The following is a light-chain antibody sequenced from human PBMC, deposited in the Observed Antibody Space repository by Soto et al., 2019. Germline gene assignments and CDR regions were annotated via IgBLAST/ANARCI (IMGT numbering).Light chain of an antibody. CDR3: QQRSNWPT. V-gene: IGKV3-15*01. J-gene: IGKJ1*01. CDR1: QSVSTN. Sequence: EIVMTPSPATLSVSPGERATLSCRASQSVSTNLAWYQQKPGQSPRLLIYGTSTRATGVPARFSGGGSGTDFTLTISRLEPEDFAVYYCQQRSNWPTFGQGTKVDIK. CDR2: GTS.